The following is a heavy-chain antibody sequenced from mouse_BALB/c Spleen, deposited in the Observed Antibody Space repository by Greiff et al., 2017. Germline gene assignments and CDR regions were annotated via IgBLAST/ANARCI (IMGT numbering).Heavy chain of an antibody. CDR1: GFSLSRYS. Sequence: QVTLKESGPGLVAPSQSLSITCTVSGFSLSRYSVHWVRQPPGKGLEWLGMIWGGGSTDYNSALKSRLSISKDNSKSQVFLKMNSLQTDDTAMYYCARAPYDGYFWFAYWGQGTLVTVSA. J-gene: IGHJ3*01. CDR2: IWGGGST. V-gene: IGHV2-6-4*01. CDR3: ARAPYDGYFWFAY. D-gene: IGHD2-3*01.